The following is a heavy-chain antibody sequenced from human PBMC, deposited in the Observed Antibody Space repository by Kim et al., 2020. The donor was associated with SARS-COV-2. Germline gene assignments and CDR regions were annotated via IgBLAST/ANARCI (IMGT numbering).Heavy chain of an antibody. V-gene: IGHV1-46*01. J-gene: IGHJ4*02. Sequence: ASVKVSCKASGYTFTSYYMHWVRQAPGQGLEWMGIINPSGGSTSYAQKFQGRVTMTRDTSTSTVYMELSSLRSEDTAVYYCARGRLVYSYGYVPFDYWGQGTLVTVSS. D-gene: IGHD5-18*01. CDR1: GYTFTSYY. CDR3: ARGRLVYSYGYVPFDY. CDR2: INPSGGST.